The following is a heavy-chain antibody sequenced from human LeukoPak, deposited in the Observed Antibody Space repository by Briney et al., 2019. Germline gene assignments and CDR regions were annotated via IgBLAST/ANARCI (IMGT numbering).Heavy chain of an antibody. D-gene: IGHD2-2*01. V-gene: IGHV3-48*01. CDR1: GFTFSSYS. CDR2: ISSSGNTI. CDR3: SRDYCSSSTCPRRYGMDV. J-gene: IGHJ6*02. Sequence: GGSLRLSCAASGFTFSSYSMNWVRQAPGKGLEWVSYISSSGNTIYYADSVKGRFTISRDNAKNSLYLQMNSLRAEDTAVYHCSRDYCSSSTCPRRYGMDVWGQGTTVTVSS.